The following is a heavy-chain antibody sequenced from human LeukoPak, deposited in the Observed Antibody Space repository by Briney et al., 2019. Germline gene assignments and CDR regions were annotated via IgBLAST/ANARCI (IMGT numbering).Heavy chain of an antibody. J-gene: IGHJ4*02. CDR3: VRGLGSSGFFDY. V-gene: IGHV3-66*01. Sequence: GGSLRLSCAASGFTVSSNYMTWVRQAPGKGLEWVSIIYSGGSTYYADSVKGRFTISRDNSKNTLYLQMNSLRAEDTAVYYCVRGLGSSGFFDYWGQGTLVTVSS. D-gene: IGHD3-22*01. CDR1: GFTVSSNY. CDR2: IYSGGST.